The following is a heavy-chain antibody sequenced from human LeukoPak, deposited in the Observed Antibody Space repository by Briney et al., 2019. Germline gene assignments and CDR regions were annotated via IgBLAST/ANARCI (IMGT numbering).Heavy chain of an antibody. CDR1: GFTFSSYE. V-gene: IGHV3-48*03. Sequence: PGGSLRLSCAASGFTFSSYEMNWVRQAPGKGLEWVSYISSSGSTIYYADSVKGRFTISRDNAKNSLYLQMNSLRAEDTAVYYCARDRRITMVRGVNYYYYYYMDVWGKGTTVTISS. CDR2: ISSSGSTI. D-gene: IGHD3-10*01. J-gene: IGHJ6*03. CDR3: ARDRRITMVRGVNYYYYYYMDV.